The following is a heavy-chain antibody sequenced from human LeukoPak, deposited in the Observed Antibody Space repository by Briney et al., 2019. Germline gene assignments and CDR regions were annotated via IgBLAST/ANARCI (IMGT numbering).Heavy chain of an antibody. V-gene: IGHV3-7*01. CDR3: ARLRRDGYNYLPHYFDY. CDR2: IKQDGSEK. Sequence: GGSLRLSCAASRFTFSSYWMSWVRQAPGKGLEWVANIKQDGSEKYYVDSVKGRFTISRDNAKNSVFLQMNSLRAEDTAVYCCARLRRDGYNYLPHYFDYWGQGTLVTVSS. D-gene: IGHD5-24*01. CDR1: RFTFSSYW. J-gene: IGHJ4*02.